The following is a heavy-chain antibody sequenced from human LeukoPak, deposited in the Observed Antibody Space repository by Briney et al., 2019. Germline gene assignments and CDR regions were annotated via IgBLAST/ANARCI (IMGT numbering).Heavy chain of an antibody. D-gene: IGHD3-22*01. CDR3: ARHDSSGPYNAFDI. J-gene: IGHJ3*02. CDR2: IYYNGGT. V-gene: IGHV4-39*01. Sequence: SETLSLTCTVSGGSIRGSTYYWGWIRQPPGKGLEWIGSIYYNGGTYYNPSLKSRVTISVDTSKNQLSLKLRSVTAADTAAYYCARHDSSGPYNAFDIWGQGTMVTVSS. CDR1: GGSIRGSTYY.